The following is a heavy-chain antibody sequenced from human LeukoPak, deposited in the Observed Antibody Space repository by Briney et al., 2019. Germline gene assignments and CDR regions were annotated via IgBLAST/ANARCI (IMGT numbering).Heavy chain of an antibody. V-gene: IGHV4-31*11. Sequence: SETLSLTCAVSGGSISSGGYSWSWIRQHPGKGLEWIGCIYYSGSTSYNPSLKSRVTISVDTSKNQFPLRLSSVTAADTALYYCARVGGYGDYYFDYWGQGTLVTVSS. CDR2: IYYSGST. CDR1: GGSISSGGYS. J-gene: IGHJ4*02. CDR3: ARVGGYGDYYFDY. D-gene: IGHD4-17*01.